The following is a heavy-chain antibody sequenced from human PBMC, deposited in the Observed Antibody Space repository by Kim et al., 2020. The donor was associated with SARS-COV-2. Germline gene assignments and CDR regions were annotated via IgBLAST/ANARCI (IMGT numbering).Heavy chain of an antibody. Sequence: DSVKGRVTITKDTSKHTQHLQMNSLGAEDTAVYYCAKFYCGGDCSHAFDIWGQGTMVTVSS. CDR3: AKFYCGGDCSHAFDI. J-gene: IGHJ3*02. D-gene: IGHD2-21*02. V-gene: IGHV3-30*02.